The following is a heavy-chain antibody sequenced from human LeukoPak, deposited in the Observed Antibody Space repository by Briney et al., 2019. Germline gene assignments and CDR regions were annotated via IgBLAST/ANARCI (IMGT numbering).Heavy chain of an antibody. J-gene: IGHJ4*02. D-gene: IGHD2-15*01. CDR2: IYYSGST. V-gene: IGHV4-39*07. CDR1: GGSISSSSYY. CDR3: ARGRPNCSGGSCYPVSDY. Sequence: SETLSLTCTVSGGSISSSSYYWGWIRQPPGKGLEWIGSIYYSGSTYYNPSLKSRVTISVDTSKNQFSLKLSSVTAADTAVYYCARGRPNCSGGSCYPVSDYWGQGTLVTVSS.